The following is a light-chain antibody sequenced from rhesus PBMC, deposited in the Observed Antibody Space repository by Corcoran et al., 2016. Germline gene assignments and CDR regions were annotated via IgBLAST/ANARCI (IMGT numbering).Light chain of an antibody. V-gene: IGKV1-22*01. CDR2: KAF. CDR3: QQYSSRPFT. J-gene: IGKJ3*01. Sequence: DIQMTQSPSSLSASVGDTVTITCRASQGISSWLAWYQQKPGKAPKLLFSKAFSLQSGVPSRFSGRGSGKDFTLTISRLQSEDFATYYCQQYSSRPFTFGPGTKLDIK. CDR1: QGISSW.